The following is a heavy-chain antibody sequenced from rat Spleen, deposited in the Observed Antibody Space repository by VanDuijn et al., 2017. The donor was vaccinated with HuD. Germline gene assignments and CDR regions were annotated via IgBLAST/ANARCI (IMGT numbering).Heavy chain of an antibody. CDR1: GFTFSDYA. V-gene: IGHV5-17*01. CDR3: AREAYYYSGDGVMDA. Sequence: EVQLVESGGGLVQPGRSLKFSCAASGFTFSDYAMAWVCQAPTKGLEWVATISYDGSSTYYRDSVKGRFTISRDNAKSTLYLQMDSLRSEDTATYYCAREAYYYSGDGVMDAWGQGASVTVSS. J-gene: IGHJ4*01. CDR2: ISYDGSST. D-gene: IGHD1-1*01.